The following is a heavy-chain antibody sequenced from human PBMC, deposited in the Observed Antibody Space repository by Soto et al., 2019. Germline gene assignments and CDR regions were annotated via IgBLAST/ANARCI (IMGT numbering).Heavy chain of an antibody. CDR3: AKGARAPWFPTTGTTLDYYYGMDV. CDR1: GFTFISYA. CDR2: IIGSGGST. V-gene: IGHV3-23*01. J-gene: IGHJ6*02. Sequence: PWGSLRISCASSGFTFISYAMSWVRQAPGKGLDWVSAIIGSGGSTYYADSVKGRFTISRDNSKNTLYLQMNSLRAEDTAVYYCAKGARAPWFPTTGTTLDYYYGMDVWGQGTTVTVSS. D-gene: IGHD1-7*01.